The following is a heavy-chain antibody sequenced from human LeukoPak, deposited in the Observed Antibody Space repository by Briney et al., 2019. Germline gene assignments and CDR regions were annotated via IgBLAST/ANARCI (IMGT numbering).Heavy chain of an antibody. CDR1: GGSISSGGYS. CDR3: ARGSPLPRGDIGADDAFDI. D-gene: IGHD3-10*01. Sequence: PSETLSLTCAVSGGSISSGGYSWSWIRQPPGKGLEWIGYIYHSGSTYYNPSLKSRVTISVDRSKNQFSLKLSSVTAADTAVYYCARGSPLPRGDIGADDAFDISGQGTMVTVFS. V-gene: IGHV4-30-2*01. J-gene: IGHJ3*02. CDR2: IYHSGST.